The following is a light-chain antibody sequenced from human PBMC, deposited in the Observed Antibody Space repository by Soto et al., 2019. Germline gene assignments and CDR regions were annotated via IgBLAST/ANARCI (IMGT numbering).Light chain of an antibody. CDR3: QQYNNWPLT. Sequence: EIVLTQSPATLSLSPGERATLSCRANQSVSSYLAWYQQKPGQAPRLLIHGASTRATGIPARFSGSGSGTEFTLAISSLQSEDFAVYYCQQYNNWPLTFGGGTKVDIK. V-gene: IGKV3-15*01. J-gene: IGKJ4*01. CDR1: QSVSSY. CDR2: GAS.